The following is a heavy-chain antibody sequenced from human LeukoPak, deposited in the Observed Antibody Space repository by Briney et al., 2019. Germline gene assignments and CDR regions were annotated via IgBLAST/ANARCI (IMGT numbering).Heavy chain of an antibody. CDR2: ITWNSGMM. D-gene: IGHD1-1*01. Sequence: GGSLRLSCAASGFTVSSNYMSWVRQAPGKGLEWVSGITWNSGMMDYADSVQGRFSISRDNAKNSLYLQMNNLRTEDTAFYYCARCTTTGRALDFWGQGTLVTVSS. CDR3: ARCTTTGRALDF. J-gene: IGHJ4*02. CDR1: GFTVSSNY. V-gene: IGHV3-9*01.